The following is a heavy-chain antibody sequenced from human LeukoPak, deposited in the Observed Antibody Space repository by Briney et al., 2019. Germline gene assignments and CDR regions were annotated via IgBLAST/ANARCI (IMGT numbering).Heavy chain of an antibody. J-gene: IGHJ4*02. D-gene: IGHD5-18*01. CDR1: GGTFSSYA. Sequence: SVKVSCKASGGTFSSYAISWVRQAPGQGLEWMGRMNPNSGNTGDAQKFQGRVTITADESTSTAFVELSSLRSEETAVYYCATKGYNYDYFDYWGQGTLVTVSS. CDR3: ATKGYNYDYFDY. CDR2: MNPNSGNT. V-gene: IGHV1-69*01.